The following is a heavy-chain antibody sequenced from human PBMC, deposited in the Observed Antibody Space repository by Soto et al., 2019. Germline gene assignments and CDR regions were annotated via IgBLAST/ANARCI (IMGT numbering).Heavy chain of an antibody. J-gene: IGHJ4*02. Sequence: QVHLVQSGAEVKRPGSSVRVSCRASGGTFYTYAFTWVRQAPGQGLEWMGGITPMIGTTKYAQKFHGRVTFSADESSSTAYMELSNPRSDATAVYYCARDVSVMTSVFGFWGQGTLITVSS. V-gene: IGHV1-69*01. CDR2: ITPMIGTT. CDR3: ARDVSVMTSVFGF. CDR1: GGTFYTYA. D-gene: IGHD3-10*01.